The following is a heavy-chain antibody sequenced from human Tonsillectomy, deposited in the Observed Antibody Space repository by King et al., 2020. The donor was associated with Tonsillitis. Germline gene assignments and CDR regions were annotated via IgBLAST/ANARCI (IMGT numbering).Heavy chain of an antibody. Sequence: YAMNWVRQATEQGLEWMGWINTNTGNQTYVQGFTGRLVFSLDSSVSTAYLQTSSLKAEDTAVSYCARSPYSIGFDSSCYSSLDVLGTVTTCTVSS. CDR2: INTNTGNQ. J-gene: IGHJ6*04. CDR3: ARSPYSIGFDSSCYSSLDV. CDR1: YA. D-gene: IGHD6-19*01. V-gene: IGHV7-4-1*02.